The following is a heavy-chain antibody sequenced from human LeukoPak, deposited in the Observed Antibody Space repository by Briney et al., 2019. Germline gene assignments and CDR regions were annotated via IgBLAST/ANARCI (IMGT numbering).Heavy chain of an antibody. V-gene: IGHV3-30*03. CDR3: ARDGKIYYYDSSGFFNWFDP. Sequence: PGGSLRLSCATSGFTFSSYRMNWVRQAPGKGLEWVAVISYDGSNKYYADSVKGRFTISRDNSKNTLYLQMNSLRAEDTAVYYCARDGKIYYYDSSGFFNWFDPWGQGTLVTVSS. J-gene: IGHJ5*02. CDR1: GFTFSSYR. CDR2: ISYDGSNK. D-gene: IGHD3-22*01.